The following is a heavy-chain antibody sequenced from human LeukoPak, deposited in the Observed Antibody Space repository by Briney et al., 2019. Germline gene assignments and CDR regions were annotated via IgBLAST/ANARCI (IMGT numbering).Heavy chain of an antibody. V-gene: IGHV3-74*01. D-gene: IGHD6-13*01. CDR2: INRDGTIT. CDR3: ARESSSSLDY. Sequence: PGGSLRLSCAASGFTVSSNYMSWVRQAPGKGLEWVSRINRDGTITTYADSVKGRFTISRDNAKNTLYLQMNSLRVEDTAVYYCARESSSSLDYWGQGTLVTVSS. CDR1: GFTVSSNY. J-gene: IGHJ4*02.